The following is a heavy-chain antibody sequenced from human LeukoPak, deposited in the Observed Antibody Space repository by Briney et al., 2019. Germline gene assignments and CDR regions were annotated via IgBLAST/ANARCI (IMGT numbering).Heavy chain of an antibody. CDR3: ARNREQWLAPTYYYYYMDV. D-gene: IGHD6-19*01. Sequence: TSETLSLTCTVSGGSISSYYWSWIRQPPGKGLEWIGYIYYSGRTSYNPSLKSRVTTSVDTSKNQFSLKLTSVTTADTAVYYCARNREQWLAPTYYYYYMDVWGRGTTVTISS. V-gene: IGHV4-59*01. J-gene: IGHJ6*03. CDR2: IYYSGRT. CDR1: GGSISSYY.